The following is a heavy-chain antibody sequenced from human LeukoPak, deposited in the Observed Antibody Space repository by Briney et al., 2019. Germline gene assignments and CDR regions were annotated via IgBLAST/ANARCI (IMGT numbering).Heavy chain of an antibody. CDR2: ISAYNGNT. J-gene: IGHJ5*02. CDR3: ARVPHVFGDTNGFAP. D-gene: IGHD3-16*01. CDR1: GYTFTSYG. V-gene: IGHV1-18*01. Sequence: ASVKVSCKASGYTFTSYGISWVRQAPGQGLEWMGWISAYNGNTNYAQKLQGRVTMTTDTSTSTAYMELRSLRSDDTAVYYCARVPHVFGDTNGFAPWGQGPLVTVSS.